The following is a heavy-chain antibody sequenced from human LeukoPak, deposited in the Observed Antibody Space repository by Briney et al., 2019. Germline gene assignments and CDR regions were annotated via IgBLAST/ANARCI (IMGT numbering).Heavy chain of an antibody. V-gene: IGHV1-24*01. D-gene: IGHD3-3*01. CDR3: ARVLRFLEWFHMDV. Sequence: ASVKVSCKVSGYTLTELSMHWVRQAPGKGLEWMGGFDPEDGETIYAQKFQGRVTMTEDTSTDTAYMELSSLRSEDTAVYYCARVLRFLEWFHMDVWGKGTTATVSS. J-gene: IGHJ6*03. CDR1: GYTLTELS. CDR2: FDPEDGET.